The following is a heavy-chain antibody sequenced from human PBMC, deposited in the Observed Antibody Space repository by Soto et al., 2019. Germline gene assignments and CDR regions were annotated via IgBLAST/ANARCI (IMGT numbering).Heavy chain of an antibody. Sequence: ASVKVSFKASGYTFTGYYMHWVRQAPGQGLEWMGWINPNSGGTNYAQKFQGWATMTRDTSISTAYMELSRLRSDDTAVYYCARDIVPAAMEYYYYGMDVWGQGTTVTVSS. D-gene: IGHD2-2*01. J-gene: IGHJ6*02. CDR2: INPNSGGT. CDR3: ARDIVPAAMEYYYYGMDV. V-gene: IGHV1-2*04. CDR1: GYTFTGYY.